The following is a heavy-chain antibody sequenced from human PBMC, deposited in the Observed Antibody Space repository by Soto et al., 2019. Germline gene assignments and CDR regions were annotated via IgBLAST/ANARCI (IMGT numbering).Heavy chain of an antibody. J-gene: IGHJ3*02. D-gene: IGHD4-17*01. CDR1: VLTFSRYS. Sequence: PGGPLRLACAASVLTFSRYSLHWVRQAPGKGLEWVSYISSISSTIYYADSVKGRFTISRDNAKNSLYLQMNSLRDEDTAVYYCARGGMTTVTTFIHAFDIWGQGTTVTVSS. CDR2: ISSISSTI. V-gene: IGHV3-48*02. CDR3: ARGGMTTVTTFIHAFDI.